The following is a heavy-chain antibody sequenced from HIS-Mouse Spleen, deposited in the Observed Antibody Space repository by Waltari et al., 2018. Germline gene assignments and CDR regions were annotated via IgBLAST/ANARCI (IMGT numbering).Heavy chain of an antibody. J-gene: IGHJ4*02. V-gene: IGHV3-30*18. Sequence: QVQLVESGGGVVQPGRSLRRPCGAAGSAFSSSGLHWVRQAPGKGLEWVAVISYDGSNKYYADSVKGRFTISRDNSKNTLYLQMNSLRAEDTAVYYCAKASSGWLDYWGQGTLVTVSS. CDR1: GSAFSSSG. CDR2: ISYDGSNK. D-gene: IGHD6-19*01. CDR3: AKASSGWLDY.